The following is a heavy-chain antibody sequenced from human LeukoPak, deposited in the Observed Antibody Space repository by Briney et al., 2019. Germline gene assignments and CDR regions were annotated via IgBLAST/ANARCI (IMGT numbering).Heavy chain of an antibody. CDR3: ARGLPQTYFDY. CDR2: IYSDAST. Sequence: GGSLILSCAASGFTVSSNYMSWVRQATGKGLEWVSVIYSDASTYYADSVKGRFTISRHNSKNTLYLQMNSLRAEDTAVYYCARGLPQTYFDYWGQGTLVTVSS. CDR1: GFTVSSNY. J-gene: IGHJ4*02. V-gene: IGHV3-53*04.